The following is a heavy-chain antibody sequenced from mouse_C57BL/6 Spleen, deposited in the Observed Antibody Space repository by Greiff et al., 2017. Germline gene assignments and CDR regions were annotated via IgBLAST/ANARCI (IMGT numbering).Heavy chain of an antibody. CDR2: IDPEDGET. V-gene: IGHV14-2*01. CDR1: GFNIKDYY. CDR3: ARSGIYYDYDG. D-gene: IGHD2-4*01. J-gene: IGHJ3*02. Sequence: EVQLQQSGAELVQPGASVKLSCTASGFNIKDYYMHWVTQRTEQGLEWIGRIDPEDGETNSAPQFQGKATITADTSSNTAYRQLSSLTSEDTAVYYCARSGIYYDYDGWGQGTRVTVSA.